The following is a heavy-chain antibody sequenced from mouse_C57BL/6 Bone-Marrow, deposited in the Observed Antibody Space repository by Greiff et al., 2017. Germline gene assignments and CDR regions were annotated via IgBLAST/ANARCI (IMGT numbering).Heavy chain of an antibody. CDR2: ISYSGSS. CDR1: GYSITSDY. D-gene: IGHD2-2*01. CDR3: ARGVTNWYFDV. J-gene: IGHJ1*03. V-gene: IGHV3-8*01. Sequence: EVQLQQSGPGLAKPSQTLSLTCSVTGYSITSDYWTWIRKFPGNKLEYMGYISYSGSSSYNPSLKSRLSITLETSKNQYYLRFNVETTEDTATYYCARGVTNWYFDVWGTGTTV.